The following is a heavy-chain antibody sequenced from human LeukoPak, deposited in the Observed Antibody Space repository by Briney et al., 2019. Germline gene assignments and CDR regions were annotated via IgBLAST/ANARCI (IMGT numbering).Heavy chain of an antibody. V-gene: IGHV4-34*01. CDR3: ARLPRTYYYGSGSYNWFDP. Sequence: PSETLSLTCAVYSGSSSGYYWSWIRQPPGKGLEWIGEINHSGSTNYNPSLKSRVTISVDTSKSQFSLKLSSVTAADTAVYYCARLPRTYYYGSGSYNWFDPWGQGTLVTVSS. CDR1: SGSSSGYY. D-gene: IGHD3-10*01. CDR2: INHSGST. J-gene: IGHJ5*02.